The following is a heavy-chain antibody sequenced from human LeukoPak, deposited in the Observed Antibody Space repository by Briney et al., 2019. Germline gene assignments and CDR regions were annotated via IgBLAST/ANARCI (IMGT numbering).Heavy chain of an antibody. CDR3: AKDALCTKNYYFDY. CDR1: GFTFSSYA. Sequence: GGSLRLSCAASGFTFSSYAMSWVRQAPGKGLEWVSSISGSGGSTYYADSVKGRFTISRDDSKNTLYLQMNSLRAEDTAVYYCAKDALCTKNYYFDYWGREPWSPSPQ. CDR2: ISGSGGST. D-gene: IGHD2-2*01. V-gene: IGHV3-23*01. J-gene: IGHJ4*02.